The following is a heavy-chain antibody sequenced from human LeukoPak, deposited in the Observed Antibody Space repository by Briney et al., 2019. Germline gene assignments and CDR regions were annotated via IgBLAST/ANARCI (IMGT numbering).Heavy chain of an antibody. V-gene: IGHV3-30*02. Sequence: PGGSLRLSCAASGFTFTIYGIHWVRQAPGKGLEWVAFIRYDGSNKYYADSVKGRFTISRDNSKNTLYLQMNSLRAEDTAVYYCAKEGGPNYYYYMDVWGKGTTVTISS. CDR3: AKEGGPNYYYYMDV. D-gene: IGHD1-26*01. J-gene: IGHJ6*03. CDR2: IRYDGSNK. CDR1: GFTFTIYG.